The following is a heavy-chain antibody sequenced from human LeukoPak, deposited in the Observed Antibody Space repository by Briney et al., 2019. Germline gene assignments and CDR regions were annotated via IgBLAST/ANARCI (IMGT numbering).Heavy chain of an antibody. CDR1: GGSISSTNYY. J-gene: IGHJ4*02. V-gene: IGHV4-39*01. D-gene: IGHD3-10*01. Sequence: KPSETLSLTCTVSGGSISSTNYYLGWIRQPLGKGLEWIGSIYYSGSTYYNPSLKSRVTISVDTSKNQFSLKLSSVTAADMAVYYCARLPTDYYGSGSPDGWGQGTLVTVSS. CDR2: IYYSGST. CDR3: ARLPTDYYGSGSPDG.